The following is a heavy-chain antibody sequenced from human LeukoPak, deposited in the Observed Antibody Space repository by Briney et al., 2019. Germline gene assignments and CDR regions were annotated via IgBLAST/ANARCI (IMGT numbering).Heavy chain of an antibody. J-gene: IGHJ5*02. CDR3: VRLYTTLTRSIWGWFDP. V-gene: IGHV5-51*01. CDR2: IYPDDSHT. D-gene: IGHD3-16*01. Sequence: GESLQISCEASGYRFSTYWNGWVRQKAGKGVEGMGIIYPDDSHTRYSPFFQGQVTISADKSISTAYLQWSSLKASDTAMYYCVRLYTTLTRSIWGWFDPWGQGTLVSVSS. CDR1: GYRFSTYW.